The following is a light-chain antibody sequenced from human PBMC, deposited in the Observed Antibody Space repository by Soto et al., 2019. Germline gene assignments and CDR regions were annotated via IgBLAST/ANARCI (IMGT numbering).Light chain of an antibody. CDR1: QSVSNN. CDR3: RQYNDCTDIT. CDR2: YAS. Sequence: EILMTQSPATLYVSPGLIATLSCRARQSVSNNVALYQQNPCQAPRLLLLYASTRSTGIPARFSGTGSGPEFPLTICRLQSEDFGHYYCRQYNDCTDITFDEGTGLEIK. V-gene: IGKV3-15*01. J-gene: IGKJ5*01.